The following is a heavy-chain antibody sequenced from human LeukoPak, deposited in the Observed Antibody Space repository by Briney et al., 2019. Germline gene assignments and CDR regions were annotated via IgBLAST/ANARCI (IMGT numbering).Heavy chain of an antibody. CDR3: TFSSYGDHIGVDAFDM. CDR2: INAHGSGT. CDR1: GFTFSSYW. D-gene: IGHD4-17*01. Sequence: GGSLRLSCAASGFTFSSYWMHWVRQAPGKGPVWVSRINAHGSGTNYADSVKGRFTISRDNAKNTVYLQMNSLSAEDTAMYHCTFSSYGDHIGVDAFDMWGQGTMVTVSS. J-gene: IGHJ3*02. V-gene: IGHV3-74*01.